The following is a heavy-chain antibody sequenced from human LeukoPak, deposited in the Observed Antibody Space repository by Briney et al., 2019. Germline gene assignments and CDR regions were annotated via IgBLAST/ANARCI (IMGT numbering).Heavy chain of an antibody. CDR2: ISYDGSNR. CDR1: GFTFSSYA. D-gene: IGHD2-2*01. Sequence: GGSLRVSCAASGFTFSSYAMHWVRQAPGKGLEWVAVISYDGSNRYYADSVKGRFTISRDNSKNTLYLQMNSLRAEDTAVYYCARDRGYCSSTSCLNWFDPWGQGTLVTVSS. J-gene: IGHJ5*02. CDR3: ARDRGYCSSTSCLNWFDP. V-gene: IGHV3-30-3*01.